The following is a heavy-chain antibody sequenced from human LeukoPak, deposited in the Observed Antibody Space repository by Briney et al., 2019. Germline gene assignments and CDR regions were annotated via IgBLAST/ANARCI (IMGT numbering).Heavy chain of an antibody. V-gene: IGHV3-30*02. J-gene: IGHJ4*02. Sequence: PGGSLRLSCAASGFTFNRRGMHWVCQAPGKGLEWVAFIRYDGGENFYADFAKGRFTISRDNSKNTLSLQLNTLRAEDTALYYCAKDGDDCIDYWGPGTLVTVAS. CDR3: AKDGDDCIDY. D-gene: IGHD2-21*01. CDR1: GFTFNRRG. CDR2: IRYDGGEN.